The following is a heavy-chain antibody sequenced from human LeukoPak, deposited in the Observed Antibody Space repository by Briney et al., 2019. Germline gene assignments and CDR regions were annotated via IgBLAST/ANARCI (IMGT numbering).Heavy chain of an antibody. Sequence: ASVKVSCKASGYTFTSYGISWVRQAPGQGLEWMGWISAYNGNTNYAQKLQGRVTMTTDTSTSTAYMELRSLRSDDTAVYYCARASGSGWSAGYFDYWGQGTLVTVPS. J-gene: IGHJ4*02. D-gene: IGHD6-19*01. CDR1: GYTFTSYG. V-gene: IGHV1-18*01. CDR2: ISAYNGNT. CDR3: ARASGSGWSAGYFDY.